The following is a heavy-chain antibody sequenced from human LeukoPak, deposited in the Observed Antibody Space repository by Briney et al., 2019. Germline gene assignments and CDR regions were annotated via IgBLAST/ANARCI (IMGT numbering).Heavy chain of an antibody. CDR1: GASVSSGSYY. CDR2: IYYSGST. V-gene: IGHV4-39*01. Sequence: PSETLSLTCTVSGASVSSGSYYWSWIRQPPGKGLEWIGNIYYSGSTYYNPSLRSRLTISLDTSKNQFSLTLSSVTAADTAVYYCARLQYYYDSNGYYSLYYFDYWGQGTVVTVSS. J-gene: IGHJ4*02. CDR3: ARLQYYYDSNGYYSLYYFDY. D-gene: IGHD3-22*01.